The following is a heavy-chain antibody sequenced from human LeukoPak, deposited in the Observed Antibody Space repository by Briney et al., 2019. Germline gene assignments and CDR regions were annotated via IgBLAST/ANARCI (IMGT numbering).Heavy chain of an antibody. J-gene: IGHJ6*02. CDR3: ASHGSGSYFLDYYYYGMDV. V-gene: IGHV1-46*01. D-gene: IGHD3-10*01. CDR2: INPSGGSK. CDR1: GYTFTSYY. Sequence: ASVKVSCKASGYTFTSYYMHWVRQAPGQGLEWMGIINPSGGSKSYAQKFQGRVTMTRDTSTSTVYMELSSLRSEDTAVYYCASHGSGSYFLDYYYYGMDVWGQGTTVTVSS.